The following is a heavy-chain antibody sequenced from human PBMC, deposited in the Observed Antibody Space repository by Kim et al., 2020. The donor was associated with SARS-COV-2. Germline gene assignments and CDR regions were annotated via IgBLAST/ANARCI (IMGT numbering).Heavy chain of an antibody. D-gene: IGHD1-20*01. Sequence: GGSLRLSCAASGFTFSSYGMHWVRQAPGKGLEWVAVIWYDGSNKYYADSVKGRFTISRDNSKNTLYLQMNSLRAEDTAVYYCASRLGVFPNWNDVYWGQGTLVTVSS. CDR2: IWYDGSNK. J-gene: IGHJ4*02. CDR3: ASRLGVFPNWNDVY. V-gene: IGHV3-33*01. CDR1: GFTFSSYG.